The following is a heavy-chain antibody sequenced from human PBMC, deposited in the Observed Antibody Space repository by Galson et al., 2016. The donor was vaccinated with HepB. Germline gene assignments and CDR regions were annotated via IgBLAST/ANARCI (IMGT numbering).Heavy chain of an antibody. Sequence: SLRLSCAASGFTFSNYGMHWVRQAPGKGLEWVAVIWSDGSDKYYADSVKGRFTISRDNSKNTVYLQLNSLRAEDTAVYYCAKDPYGTYYKGGPNYYGMDVWGQGTTVTVSS. CDR3: AKDPYGTYYKGGPNYYGMDV. CDR2: IWSDGSDK. J-gene: IGHJ6*02. CDR1: GFTFSNYG. D-gene: IGHD1-26*01. V-gene: IGHV3-33*06.